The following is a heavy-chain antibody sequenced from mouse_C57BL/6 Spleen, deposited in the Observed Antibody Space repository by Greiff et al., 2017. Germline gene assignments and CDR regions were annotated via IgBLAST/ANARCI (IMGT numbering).Heavy chain of an antibody. CDR3: ARHPNWDEGAY. CDR1: GFTFSSYG. CDR2: ISSGGSYT. V-gene: IGHV5-6*01. D-gene: IGHD4-1*01. Sequence: EVKLMESGGDLVKPGGSLKLSCAASGFTFSSYGMSWVRQTPDKRLEWVATISSGGSYTYYPDSVKGRFTISRDNAKNTLYLQMSSLKSEDTAMYYCARHPNWDEGAYWGQGTLVTVSA. J-gene: IGHJ3*01.